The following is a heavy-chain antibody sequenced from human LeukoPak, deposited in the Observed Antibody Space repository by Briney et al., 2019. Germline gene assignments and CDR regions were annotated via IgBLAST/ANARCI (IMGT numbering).Heavy chain of an antibody. CDR2: INTGTGDT. D-gene: IGHD6-13*01. Sequence: ASVKVSCKASGYTYSAYNMHWVRQAPGQRLEWMGWINTGTGDTKYSQKFQGRVTISRDTSASTAYMELSNLRSEDTALYYCARDGAAAGIWYFDLWGRGTLVTVSS. J-gene: IGHJ2*01. CDR1: GYTYSAYN. CDR3: ARDGAAAGIWYFDL. V-gene: IGHV1-3*04.